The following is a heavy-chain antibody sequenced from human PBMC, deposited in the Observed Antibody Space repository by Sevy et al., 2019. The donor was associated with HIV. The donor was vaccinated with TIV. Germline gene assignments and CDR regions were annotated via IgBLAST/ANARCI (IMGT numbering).Heavy chain of an antibody. CDR3: TRLKAAQSIFDY. J-gene: IGHJ4*02. Sequence: GGSLRLSCTASGFTFGDYCMSWVRQAPGKGLEWVAFLKSDVYGGTVDHAASVRGRFVTSRDDSKTIAYLQMNDLKTEDTGVYYCTRLKAAQSIFDYWGQRALVTVSS. CDR1: GFTFGDYC. CDR2: LKSDVYGGTV. V-gene: IGHV3-49*04. D-gene: IGHD6-13*01.